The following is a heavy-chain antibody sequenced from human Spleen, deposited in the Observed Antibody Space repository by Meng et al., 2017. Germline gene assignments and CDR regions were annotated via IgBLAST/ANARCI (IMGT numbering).Heavy chain of an antibody. J-gene: IGHJ4*02. CDR1: GYTFTTYF. Sequence: HVQFVQSGAAVKNPGASGKVSCKPSGYTFTTYFLHWVRQHTGKGLEWVGTINPDGVSTNYALNQQGRVSMARDTSTSTVDMELSSLISEDTDVYYCAREKSPGHFDYWVQVTLVTVSS. CDR2: INPDGVST. CDR3: AREKSPGHFDY. V-gene: IGHV1-46*01.